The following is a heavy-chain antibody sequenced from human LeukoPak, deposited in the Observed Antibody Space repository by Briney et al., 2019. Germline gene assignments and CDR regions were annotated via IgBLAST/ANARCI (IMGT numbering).Heavy chain of an antibody. D-gene: IGHD4-17*01. CDR3: ARDSLGGYGDYADY. J-gene: IGHJ4*02. CDR2: ISTHSDDT. Sequence: ASVKVSCKASGYSFTTYGISWVRQAPGQGLEWMGWISTHSDDTKSAQKFQGRVTMTTDTSTSTAYMELRSLRSDDTAVYYCARDSLGGYGDYADYWGQGTLVTV. V-gene: IGHV1-18*01. CDR1: GYSFTTYG.